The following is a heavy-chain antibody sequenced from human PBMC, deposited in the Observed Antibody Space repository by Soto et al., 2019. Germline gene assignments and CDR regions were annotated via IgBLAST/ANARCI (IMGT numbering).Heavy chain of an antibody. CDR1: GFTFSSYA. J-gene: IGHJ5*02. CDR3: ARGPRLVSSPPYNWFDP. V-gene: IGHV3-30-3*01. Sequence: GGSLRLSCAASGFTFSSYAMHWVRQAPGKGLEWVAVISYDGSNKYYADSVKGRFTISRDNSKNALYLQMNSLRAEDTAVYYCARGPRLVSSPPYNWFDPWGQGTLVTVSS. D-gene: IGHD3-9*01. CDR2: ISYDGSNK.